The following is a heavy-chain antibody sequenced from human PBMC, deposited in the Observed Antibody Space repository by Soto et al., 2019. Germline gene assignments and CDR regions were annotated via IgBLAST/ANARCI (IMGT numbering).Heavy chain of an antibody. CDR1: GGTFSSYA. J-gene: IGHJ6*02. V-gene: IGHV1-69*13. CDR3: ARDLIGQWLVPHVSRRYGMDV. D-gene: IGHD6-19*01. Sequence: ASVKVSCKASGGTFSSYAISWVRQAPGQGLEWMGGIIPIFGTANYAQKFQGRVTITADESTSTAYMELSSLRSEDTAVYYCARDLIGQWLVPHVSRRYGMDVWGQGTTVTVSS. CDR2: IIPIFGTA.